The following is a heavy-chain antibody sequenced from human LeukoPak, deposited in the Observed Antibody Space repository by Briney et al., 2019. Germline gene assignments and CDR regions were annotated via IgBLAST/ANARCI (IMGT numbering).Heavy chain of an antibody. CDR1: GGSISRYY. D-gene: IGHD2-15*01. CDR3: AGGGERAADDYFDY. CDR2: IYYSGST. Sequence: PSETLSLTCTVSGGSISRYYWSWIRQPPGKGLEWIGYIYYSGSTNYNPSLKSRVTISVDTSKNQFSLKLSSVTAADTAVYYCAGGGERAADDYFDYWGQGTLVTVSS. V-gene: IGHV4-59*01. J-gene: IGHJ4*02.